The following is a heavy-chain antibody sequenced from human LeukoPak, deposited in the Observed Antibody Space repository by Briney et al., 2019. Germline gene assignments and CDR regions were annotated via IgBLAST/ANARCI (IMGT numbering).Heavy chain of an antibody. V-gene: IGHV1-18*01. CDR1: GYTFTSYG. D-gene: IGHD5-12*01. Sequence: ASVKVSCKASGYTFTSYGISWVRQAPGQGLEWMGWISAYNGNTNYAQKLQGRVTMTTDTSTSTAYMELRSLRSDDTAVYYCARVSLGTLVATSVYWGQGTLVTVSS. CDR2: ISAYNGNT. CDR3: ARVSLGTLVATSVY. J-gene: IGHJ4*02.